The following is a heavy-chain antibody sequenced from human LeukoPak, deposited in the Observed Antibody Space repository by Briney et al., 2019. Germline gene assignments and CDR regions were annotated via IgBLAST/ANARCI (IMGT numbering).Heavy chain of an antibody. CDR2: IKQDGSEK. J-gene: IGHJ4*02. Sequence: GGSLRLSCAASGFTFSSYWMSWVRQAPGKGLEWVANIKQDGSEKYYVDSVKGRFTISRDNAKNSLYLQMNGLRAEDTAVYYCARDIPAAPFDYWGQGTLVTVSS. V-gene: IGHV3-7*01. CDR3: ARDIPAAPFDY. D-gene: IGHD2-2*01. CDR1: GFTFSSYW.